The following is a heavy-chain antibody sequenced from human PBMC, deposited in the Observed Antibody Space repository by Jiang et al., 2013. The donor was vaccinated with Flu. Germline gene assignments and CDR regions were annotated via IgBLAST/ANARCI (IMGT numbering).Heavy chain of an antibody. D-gene: IGHD1-1*01. Sequence: GLVKPSETLSLTCTVSGGSISSSSYYWGWIRQPPGKGLEWIGSIYYSGSTYYNPSLKSRVTISVDTSKNQFSLKLSSVTAADTAVYYCARKLETGVRIIDYWGQGTLVTVSS. CDR1: GGSISSSSYY. CDR2: IYYSGST. J-gene: IGHJ4*02. CDR3: ARKLETGVRIIDY. V-gene: IGHV4-39*01.